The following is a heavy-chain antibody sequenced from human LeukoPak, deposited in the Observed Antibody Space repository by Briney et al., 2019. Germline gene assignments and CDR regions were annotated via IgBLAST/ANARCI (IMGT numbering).Heavy chain of an antibody. CDR2: FDPEDGET. D-gene: IGHD2-21*02. Sequence: ASVKVSCKVSGYTLTELSMHWVRQAPGKGLEWMGGFDPEDGETIYAQKFQGRVTMTEDTSTDTAYMELSSLRSEDTAVYYCATTAYCGGDCYSSFDYWGQGTLVTVSS. CDR3: ATTAYCGGDCYSSFDY. J-gene: IGHJ4*02. CDR1: GYTLTELS. V-gene: IGHV1-24*01.